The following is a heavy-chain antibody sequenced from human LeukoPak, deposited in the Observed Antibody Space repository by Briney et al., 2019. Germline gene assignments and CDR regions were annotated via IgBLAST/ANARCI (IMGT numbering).Heavy chain of an antibody. CDR2: INSDGSRT. V-gene: IGHV3-74*01. D-gene: IGHD6-13*01. CDR3: ARGSWSAADTNIDY. Sequence: PGGSLILSCAASGFTLSTYWMHWVRQGPGKGLVWVSCINSDGSRTTYADSVKGRFTISRDNAKNTLYLQMNTLRVEDTAVYYCARGSWSAADTNIDYWGQGTLVTVSS. J-gene: IGHJ4*02. CDR1: GFTLSTYW.